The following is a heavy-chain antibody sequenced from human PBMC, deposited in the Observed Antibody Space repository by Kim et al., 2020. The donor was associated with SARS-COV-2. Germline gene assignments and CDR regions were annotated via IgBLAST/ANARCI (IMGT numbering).Heavy chain of an antibody. J-gene: IGHJ4*02. CDR3: ARGDRSFDFDF. V-gene: IGHV3-33*05. CDR1: GFTFSSYG. D-gene: IGHD3-22*01. CDR2: ISKYGSNK. Sequence: GESLKISCAASGFTFSSYGMHRVCQASGKGLEWVAFISKYGSNKYYADSVKGRFTISRDNFNTTLYLQMNTLRAEDTALYYCARGDRSFDFDFWCQGTLV.